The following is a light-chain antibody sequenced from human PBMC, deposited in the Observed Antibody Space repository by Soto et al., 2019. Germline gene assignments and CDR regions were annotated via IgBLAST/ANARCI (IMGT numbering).Light chain of an antibody. CDR1: QRISNS. V-gene: IGKV1-39*01. Sequence: DIQMTQSPSSLSASVGDRVTITCRASQRISNSLNWYQQKPGKAPDLLIYAASNLQSGVPSRFSGSGSVTDFTLTISSLQPEDFATYYCQQSYSSPQMYTFGQGTKLEIK. CDR2: AAS. CDR3: QQSYSSPQMYT. J-gene: IGKJ2*01.